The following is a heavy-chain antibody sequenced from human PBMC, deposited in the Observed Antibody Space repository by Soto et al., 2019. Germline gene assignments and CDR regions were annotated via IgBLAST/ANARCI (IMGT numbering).Heavy chain of an antibody. V-gene: IGHV6-1*01. D-gene: IGHD2-2*01. CDR2: TYYRSKWYN. CDR1: GDSVSSNSAA. J-gene: IGHJ6*02. Sequence: SPTLSLTCAISGDSVSSNSAAWNWIRQSPSRGLEWLGRTYYRSKWYNDYAVSVKSRITINPDTSKNQFSLQLNSVTPEDTAVYYCARDRRGYCSSTSCYHYYYYGMDVWGQGTTVTVS. CDR3: ARDRRGYCSSTSCYHYYYYGMDV.